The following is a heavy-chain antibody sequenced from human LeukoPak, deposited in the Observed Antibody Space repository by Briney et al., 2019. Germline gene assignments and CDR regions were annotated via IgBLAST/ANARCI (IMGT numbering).Heavy chain of an antibody. J-gene: IGHJ4*02. CDR3: AREGIVSTLDY. D-gene: IGHD5/OR15-5a*01. CDR2: IWYDGVNK. CDR1: GFSFSNYG. Sequence: GGSLRLSCAASGFSFSNYGMHWVRQAPGKGLEWVAVIWYDGVNKYYADSVKGRFTISRDMPKNTLYLQMNSLRAEDTAVYYCAREGIVSTLDYWGQGTLVTVSS. V-gene: IGHV3-33*01.